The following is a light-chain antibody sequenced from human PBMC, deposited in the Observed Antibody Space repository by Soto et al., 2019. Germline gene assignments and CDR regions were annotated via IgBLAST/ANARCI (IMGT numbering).Light chain of an antibody. Sequence: QSALTQPASVSGTPGQSITISCTGTSSDVGGYNYVSWYQQHPGKAPKLMIYEVSNRPSGVSNRFSGSKSGNTASLTISGVQAEEEAGYYCSSYTSRSTLVFGTGTKVTLL. CDR1: SSDVGGYNY. J-gene: IGLJ1*01. CDR2: EVS. CDR3: SSYTSRSTLV. V-gene: IGLV2-14*01.